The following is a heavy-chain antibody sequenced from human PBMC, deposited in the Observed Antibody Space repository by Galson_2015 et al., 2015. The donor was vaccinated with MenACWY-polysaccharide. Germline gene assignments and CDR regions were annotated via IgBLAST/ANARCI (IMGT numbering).Heavy chain of an antibody. D-gene: IGHD2-2*01. CDR2: ISSNGGST. CDR3: ARGGCSSTSCYPDTYFDY. CDR1: GFTLSSYG. J-gene: IGHJ4*02. V-gene: IGHV3-64*02. Sequence: SLRLSCAASGFTLSSYGMHWVRQAPGEGLEYVSAISSNGGSTYYGDSVKGRFTISRDNSKNTLYLQMGSLRAEDMAVYYCARGGCSSTSCYPDTYFDYWGQGTLVTVSS.